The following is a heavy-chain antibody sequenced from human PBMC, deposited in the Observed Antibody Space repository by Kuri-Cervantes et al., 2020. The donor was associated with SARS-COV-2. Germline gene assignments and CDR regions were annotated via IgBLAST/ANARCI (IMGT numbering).Heavy chain of an antibody. CDR3: ARAYSSGWYYYYDMDV. CDR1: GFTFSSYA. D-gene: IGHD6-19*01. Sequence: LSLSCAASGFTFSSYAMHWVRQAPGKGLEWVAVISYDGSNKYYADSVKGRFTISRDNSKNTLYLQMNSLRAEDTAVYYCARAYSSGWYYYYDMDVWGQGTTVTVSS. J-gene: IGHJ6*02. V-gene: IGHV3-30-3*01. CDR2: ISYDGSNK.